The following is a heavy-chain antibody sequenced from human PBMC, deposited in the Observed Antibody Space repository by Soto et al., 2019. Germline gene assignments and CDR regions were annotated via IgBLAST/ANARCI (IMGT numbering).Heavy chain of an antibody. Sequence: SSETLSLTCTVSGASISYGGFSWSWIRQSPGKGLEWIGYISHLESTYFHPSFKSRLTMSIDRTRNQFSLKLSSVIAADMAVYYCARGGGYDSFDYWGQGVLVTVSS. D-gene: IGHD5-12*01. CDR3: ARGGGYDSFDY. CDR1: GASISYGGFS. V-gene: IGHV4-30-2*06. J-gene: IGHJ4*02. CDR2: ISHLEST.